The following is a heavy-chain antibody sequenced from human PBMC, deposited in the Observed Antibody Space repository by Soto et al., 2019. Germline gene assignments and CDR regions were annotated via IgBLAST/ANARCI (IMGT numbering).Heavy chain of an antibody. CDR2: ISSSGSTI. V-gene: IGHV3-11*01. CDR3: AREGNVWGYRPSNWLDP. J-gene: IGHJ5*02. CDR1: GFTFSDYY. Sequence: PGGSLRLSCAASGFTFSDYYTSWIRQAPGKGLEWVSYISSSGSTIYYADSVKGRFTISRDNAKNSLYLQMNSLRAEDTAVYYCAREGNVWGYRPSNWLDPWGQGTLVTVSS. D-gene: IGHD3-16*02.